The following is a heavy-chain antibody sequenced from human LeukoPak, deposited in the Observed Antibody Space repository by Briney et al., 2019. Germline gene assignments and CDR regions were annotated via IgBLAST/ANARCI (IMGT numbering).Heavy chain of an antibody. CDR1: GGSISRGDYY. V-gene: IGHV4-30-4*01. D-gene: IGHD2-2*01. CDR3: ARGFSQLPDMGSWFDP. Sequence: TLSLTCTVSGGSISRGDYYWNWIRQPPGKGLERIGYIYYSGSTYYNPSLKSRVTISVDTSKNQFSLKLSSVTAADTAAYYCARGFSQLPDMGSWFDPWGQGTLVTVSS. CDR2: IYYSGST. J-gene: IGHJ5*02.